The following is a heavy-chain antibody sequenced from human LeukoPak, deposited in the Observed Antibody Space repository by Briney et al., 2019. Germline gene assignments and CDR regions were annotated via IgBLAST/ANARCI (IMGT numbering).Heavy chain of an antibody. CDR1: GGTFSSYA. Sequence: ASVKVSCKASGGTFSSYAISWVRQAPGQGLEWMGRIIPILGIANYAQKFQGRVTITTDKSTSKAYMELRRLRCEDTAVYYCARAYYYDSSGYRGGWYFDLWGRGTLVTVSS. CDR2: IIPILGIA. V-gene: IGHV1-69*04. CDR3: ARAYYYDSSGYRGGWYFDL. D-gene: IGHD3-22*01. J-gene: IGHJ2*01.